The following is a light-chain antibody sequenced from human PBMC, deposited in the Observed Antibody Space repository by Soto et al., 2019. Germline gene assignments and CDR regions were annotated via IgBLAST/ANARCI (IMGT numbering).Light chain of an antibody. CDR2: EVS. V-gene: IGLV2-14*01. Sequence: LTQPASVSGSPGQSITISCTGTSSDVGGYNYVSWYQQHPGKAPKLMIYEVSNRPSGVSNRFSGYKSGNTASLTISGLQAEDEADYYCSSYTSSSTRVFGTGTKVTVL. CDR3: SSYTSSSTRV. J-gene: IGLJ1*01. CDR1: SSDVGGYNY.